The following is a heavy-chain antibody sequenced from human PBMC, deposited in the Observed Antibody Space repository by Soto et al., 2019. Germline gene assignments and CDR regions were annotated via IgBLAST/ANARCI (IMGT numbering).Heavy chain of an antibody. V-gene: IGHV1-69*01. J-gene: IGHJ6*02. Sequence: QVQLVQSGAEVKKPGSSVKVSCKTSRDTFNKYALNWVRQAPGQGLEWMGWIIPIFSSRNYAEKFQGRVTITADDSTSTAYMALRSLRFEDTAVSYCARGETYLGVWGQGTTVTVSS. CDR1: RDTFNKYA. CDR3: ARGETYLGV. D-gene: IGHD3-16*01. CDR2: IIPIFSSR.